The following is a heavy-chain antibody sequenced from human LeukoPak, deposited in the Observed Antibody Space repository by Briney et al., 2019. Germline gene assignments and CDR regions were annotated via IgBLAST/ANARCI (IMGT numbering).Heavy chain of an antibody. CDR3: VKDRPNYYGSEGHYYRQNGDS. J-gene: IGHJ5*01. V-gene: IGHV3-23*01. CDR2: ISGGGELT. D-gene: IGHD3-22*01. CDR1: GFTFSTYA. Sequence: PGGSLRLSCGASGFTFSTYAMSWVRQPPGKGLEWGASISGGGELTYYTDSVRGRFTISRDNSRSTLYLQMNFLRTDDTAVYYCVKDRPNYYGSEGHYYRQNGDSWGQGTLVTVSS.